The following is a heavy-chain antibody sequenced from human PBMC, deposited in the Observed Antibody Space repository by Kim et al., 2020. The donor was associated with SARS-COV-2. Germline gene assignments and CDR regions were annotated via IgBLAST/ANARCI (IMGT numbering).Heavy chain of an antibody. V-gene: IGHV4-31*03. CDR3: ARVQWFGDLLDYYYGIDV. D-gene: IGHD3-10*01. Sequence: SETLSLTCTVSGGSISSGGYYWSWIRQHPGKGLEWIGYIYYSGSTYYNPSLKSRVTISVDTSKNQFSLKLSSVTAADTAVYYCARVQWFGDLLDYYYGIDVWGQGTTVTVSS. CDR1: GGSISSGGYY. CDR2: IYYSGST. J-gene: IGHJ6*02.